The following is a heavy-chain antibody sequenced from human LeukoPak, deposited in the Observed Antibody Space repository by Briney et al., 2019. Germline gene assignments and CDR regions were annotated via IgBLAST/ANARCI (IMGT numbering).Heavy chain of an antibody. CDR3: ARWYCSSNTCYHMDV. D-gene: IGHD2-2*01. J-gene: IGHJ6*03. V-gene: IGHV4-59*01. Sequence: SETLSLTCSVSGGSISRYYWSWIRQSPGKGLEWIGYIYHSGSTNYNPSLKSRVTISVDTSKNQFSLKLSSVTAADTAVYYCARWYCSSNTCYHMDVWGKGTTVIVSS. CDR2: IYHSGST. CDR1: GGSISRYY.